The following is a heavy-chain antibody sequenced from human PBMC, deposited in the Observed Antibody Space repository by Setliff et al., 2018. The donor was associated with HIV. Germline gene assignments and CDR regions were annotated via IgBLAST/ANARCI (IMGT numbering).Heavy chain of an antibody. V-gene: IGHV4-61*09. Sequence: SETLFLTCTLSGGSISSGSYYWSWIRQPAGKGLEWIGHISTSGSTNYNPSLKSRVTISVDTSKNQFSLKLSSVTAADTAVYYCARDRRYYDSSGYWYNWFDPWGQGTLVTVPQ. J-gene: IGHJ5*02. D-gene: IGHD3-22*01. CDR3: ARDRRYYDSSGYWYNWFDP. CDR1: GGSISSGSYY. CDR2: ISTSGST.